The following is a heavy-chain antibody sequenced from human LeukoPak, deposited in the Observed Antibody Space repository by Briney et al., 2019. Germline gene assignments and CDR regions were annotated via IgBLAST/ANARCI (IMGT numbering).Heavy chain of an antibody. D-gene: IGHD6-6*01. Sequence: SVKVSCKASGGTFSSYAISWVRQAPGQGLEWMGGIIPIFGTANYAQKFQDRVTITTDESTSTAYMELSSLRSEDTAVYYCARDRGEIIAAHYYYYYMDVWGKGTTVTVSS. CDR1: GGTFSSYA. V-gene: IGHV1-69*05. CDR3: ARDRGEIIAAHYYYYYMDV. CDR2: IIPIFGTA. J-gene: IGHJ6*03.